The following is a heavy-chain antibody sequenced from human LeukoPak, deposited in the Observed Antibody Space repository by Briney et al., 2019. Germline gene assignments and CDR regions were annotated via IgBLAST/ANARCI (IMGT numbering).Heavy chain of an antibody. CDR3: AKVRGVTSLYNWFDP. Sequence: GGSLRLSCAASGFTFSSYGMHWVRQAPGKGLEWVAFIRYDGSNKYYADSVKGRFTISRDDSKNTLYLQMNSLRAEDTAVYYCAKVRGVTSLYNWFDPWGQGTLVTVSS. CDR1: GFTFSSYG. J-gene: IGHJ5*02. CDR2: IRYDGSNK. D-gene: IGHD3-10*01. V-gene: IGHV3-30*02.